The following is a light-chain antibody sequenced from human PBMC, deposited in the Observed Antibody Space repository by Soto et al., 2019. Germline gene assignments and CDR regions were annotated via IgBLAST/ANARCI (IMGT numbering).Light chain of an antibody. CDR3: QQRSSWPT. V-gene: IGKV3-11*01. Sequence: VLTQSPGTLSLSPGEGATLSCRASQSLSSQLAWYQQKPDQAPRLLIYDASKRAAGVPGRFSGSGSGTDFTLTITSLEPDDSAMYYCQQRSSWPTFGQGTRVEIK. CDR2: DAS. CDR1: QSLSSQ. J-gene: IGKJ1*01.